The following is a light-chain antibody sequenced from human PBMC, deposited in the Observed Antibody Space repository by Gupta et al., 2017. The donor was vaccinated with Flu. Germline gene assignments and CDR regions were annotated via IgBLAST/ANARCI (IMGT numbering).Light chain of an antibody. CDR3: RQSPQTPWT. Sequence: VTPGEPASISCRTSQSRLHSNGYNYSDWYLQKPGQSPQLLIYLGSIPASGLPDRFSGSGSGTDFRLKISRVDAEGVGVYYCRQSPQTPWTFGQGTKVEIK. V-gene: IGKV2-28*01. J-gene: IGKJ1*01. CDR1: QSRLHSNGYNY. CDR2: LGS.